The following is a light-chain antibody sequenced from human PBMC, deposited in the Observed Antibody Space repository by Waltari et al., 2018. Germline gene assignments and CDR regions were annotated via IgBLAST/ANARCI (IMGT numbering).Light chain of an antibody. Sequence: DIQMTQSPSSLSASVGDRVTITCRASQGIGTSLALYHQKPGKAPNLLLYAISRLQSGVPSSFSGSGSGTDYTLTISSLQPEDCATYYCQQYSSTPWTFGQGAKVEIK. V-gene: IGKV1-NL1*01. J-gene: IGKJ1*01. CDR1: QGIGTS. CDR3: QQYSSTPWT. CDR2: AIS.